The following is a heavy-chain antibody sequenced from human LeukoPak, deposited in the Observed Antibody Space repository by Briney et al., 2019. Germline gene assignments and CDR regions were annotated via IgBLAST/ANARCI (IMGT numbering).Heavy chain of an antibody. Sequence: PGGSLRLSCAASGFTFSSYAMSWVRQAPGKGLEWVANIKQDGSEKYYVDSVKGRFTISRDNAKNSLYLQMNSLRAEDTAVYYCSRANYYYYYMDVWGKGTTVTVSS. CDR2: IKQDGSEK. J-gene: IGHJ6*03. V-gene: IGHV3-7*01. CDR1: GFTFSSYA. CDR3: SRANYYYYYMDV.